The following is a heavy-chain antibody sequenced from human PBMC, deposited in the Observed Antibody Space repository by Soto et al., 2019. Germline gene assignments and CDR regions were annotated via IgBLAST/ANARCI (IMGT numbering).Heavy chain of an antibody. Sequence: QEQLVQSGAEVKKPGASEKVSCKASGYSFTSFYIHWVRQAPGQGLEWMGRIDPNGGTTNYAQKFQGRVAMTRDMSTSTVYMELSSLSSEDTAIYYCTRRRLMVVPATPWASRAFDVWGLGTKVTVSS. CDR3: TRRRLMVVPATPWASRAFDV. J-gene: IGHJ3*01. CDR2: IDPNGGTT. D-gene: IGHD2-15*01. V-gene: IGHV1-46*03. CDR1: GYSFTSFY.